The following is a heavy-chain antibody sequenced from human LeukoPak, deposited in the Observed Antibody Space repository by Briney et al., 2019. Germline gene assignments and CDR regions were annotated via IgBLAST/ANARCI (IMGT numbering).Heavy chain of an antibody. V-gene: IGHV4-59*01. D-gene: IGHD6-19*01. CDR3: ASIAVAGYYFDY. J-gene: IGHJ4*02. CDR2: IYYSGST. Sequence: PSETLSLTCTVSGGSISSYYWSWIRQPPGKGLEWIGYIYYSGSTNYNPSLKSRVTISVDTSKNQFSLKLSSVTAADTAVYYCASIAVAGYYFDYWGQGTLVTVSS. CDR1: GGSISSYY.